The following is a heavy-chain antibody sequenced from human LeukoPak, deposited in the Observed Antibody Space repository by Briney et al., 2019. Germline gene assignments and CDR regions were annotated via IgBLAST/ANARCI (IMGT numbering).Heavy chain of an antibody. V-gene: IGHV4-38-2*02. CDR1: GYSISSGYY. D-gene: IGHD2-21*02. CDR3: ASFVVVTATFDY. Sequence: SETLSLTCTVSGYSISSGYYWGWIRQPPGKGLEWIGSIYHSGSTYYNPSLKSRVTISVDTSKNQFSLKLSSVTAADTAVYYCASFVVVTATFDYWGQGTLVTVSS. J-gene: IGHJ4*02. CDR2: IYHSGST.